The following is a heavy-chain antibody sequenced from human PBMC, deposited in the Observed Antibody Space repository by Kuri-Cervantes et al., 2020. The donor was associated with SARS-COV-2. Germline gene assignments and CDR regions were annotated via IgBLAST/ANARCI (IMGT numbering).Heavy chain of an antibody. V-gene: IGHV2-26*01. Sequence: SGPTLVKPTQTLTLTCTFPGFSLTTSGMCVAWIRQPPGKALEWLAHIFSNDEKSYSTSLKSRLTISKDTSKSQVVLTMTNMDPVDTATYYCARSLNGGELYFDYWGQGTLVTVSS. J-gene: IGHJ4*02. D-gene: IGHD1-7*01. CDR2: IFSNDEK. CDR1: GFSLTTSGMC. CDR3: ARSLNGGELYFDY.